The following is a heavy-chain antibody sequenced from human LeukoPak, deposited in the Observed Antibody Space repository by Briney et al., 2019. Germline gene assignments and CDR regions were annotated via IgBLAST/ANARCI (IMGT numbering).Heavy chain of an antibody. CDR1: GFTFSSYE. J-gene: IGHJ6*02. Sequence: GGSLSLSCAASGFTFSSYEMNWVRQAPGKGLEWVSYISSSGSTIYYADSVKGRFTISRDNAKNSLYLQMNSLRAEDTVVYYCARDDYYGSGSYYNLIYYYYYGMDVWGQGTTVTVSS. CDR3: ARDDYYGSGSYYNLIYYYYYGMDV. CDR2: ISSSGSTI. V-gene: IGHV3-48*03. D-gene: IGHD3-10*01.